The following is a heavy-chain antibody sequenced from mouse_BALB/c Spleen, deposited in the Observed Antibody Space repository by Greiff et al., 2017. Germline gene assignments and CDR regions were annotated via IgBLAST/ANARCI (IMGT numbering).Heavy chain of an antibody. V-gene: IGHV1-5*01. D-gene: IGHD1-1*01. J-gene: IGHJ4*01. CDR3: ARYGTTVVATGKRAYAMDY. Sequence: EVQLQQSGTVLARPGASVKMSCKASGYTFTSYWMHWVKQRPGQGLEWIGAIYPGNSDTSYNQKFKGKAKLTAVTSTSTAYMELSSLTNEDSAVYYCARYGTTVVATGKRAYAMDYWGQGTSVTVSS. CDR1: GYTFTSYW. CDR2: IYPGNSDT.